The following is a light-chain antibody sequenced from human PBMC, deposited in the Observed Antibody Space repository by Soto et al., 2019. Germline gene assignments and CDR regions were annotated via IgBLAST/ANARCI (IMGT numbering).Light chain of an antibody. Sequence: DIQMTQSPSSLSASVGDRVTITCRASQDISNYLAWYQQRPGKVPKLLIYAASTLQSGIPSRFGGSGSGTDFSLTITSLQPEDVATYYCQKYPSAPLTFGPGTKVDIK. CDR1: QDISNY. CDR2: AAS. V-gene: IGKV1-27*01. J-gene: IGKJ3*01. CDR3: QKYPSAPLT.